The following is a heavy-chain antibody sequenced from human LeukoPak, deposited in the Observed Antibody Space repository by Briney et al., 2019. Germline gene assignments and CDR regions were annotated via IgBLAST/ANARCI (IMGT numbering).Heavy chain of an antibody. CDR2: IYRSGST. J-gene: IGHJ4*02. CDR1: GGSISSGGYS. Sequence: SQTLSLTCAVSGGSISSGGYSWSWIRQPPGKGLEWIGYIYRSGSTYYNPSLKSRVTISVDRSKNQFSLKLSSVTAADTAVYYCAREGQQLGDYDYWGQGTLVTVSS. V-gene: IGHV4-30-2*01. CDR3: AREGQQLGDYDY. D-gene: IGHD6-13*01.